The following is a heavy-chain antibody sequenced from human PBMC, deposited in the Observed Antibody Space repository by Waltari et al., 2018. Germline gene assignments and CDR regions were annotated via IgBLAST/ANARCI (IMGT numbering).Heavy chain of an antibody. D-gene: IGHD3-3*01. J-gene: IGHJ5*02. CDR2: ISGSGGST. Sequence: EVQLLESGGGLVQPGGSLRLSCAASEFTFSSYAIGWVRPGPGTGLDGVAAISGSGGSTYYADSVKGRFTISRDNSKNTLYLQMNSLRAEDTAVYYCAKDPTYYDFWSGPAGATWFDPWGQGTLVTVSS. CDR3: AKDPTYYDFWSGPAGATWFDP. V-gene: IGHV3-23*01. CDR1: EFTFSSYA.